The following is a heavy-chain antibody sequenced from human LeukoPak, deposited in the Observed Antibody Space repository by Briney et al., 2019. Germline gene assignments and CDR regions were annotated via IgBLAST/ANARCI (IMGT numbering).Heavy chain of an antibody. D-gene: IGHD6-25*01. J-gene: IGHJ4*02. CDR3: AYSSGSFDY. CDR2: IIPIFGTP. CDR1: GGMFNNYA. Sequence: ASVKVSCKASGGMFNNYAISWVRQAPGQGLEWMGGIIPIFGTPNYAQKFQGRVTITADKSTSTAYMELSSLRPEDTAVYYCAYSSGSFDYWGQGTLVTVSS. V-gene: IGHV1-69*06.